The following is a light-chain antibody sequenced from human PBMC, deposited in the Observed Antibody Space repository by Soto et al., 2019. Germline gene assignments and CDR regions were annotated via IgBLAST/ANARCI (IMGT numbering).Light chain of an antibody. CDR2: GNS. CDR1: SSNIGAGYD. CDR3: QYYDSSLSGAV. J-gene: IGLJ2*01. V-gene: IGLV1-40*01. Sequence: QSVLTQPPSVSGAPGQRVTISCTGSSSNIGAGYDVHWYQQLPGTAPKLLIHGNSNRPSGVPDRFSGSKFGTSASLAITGLQDEDEAYYYCQYYDSSLSGAVFGEGTKLTVL.